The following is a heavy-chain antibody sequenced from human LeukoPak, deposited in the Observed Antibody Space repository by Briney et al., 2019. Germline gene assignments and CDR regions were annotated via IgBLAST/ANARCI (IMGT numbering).Heavy chain of an antibody. CDR2: ISYDGSNK. V-gene: IGHV3-30*18. CDR1: GFTFNNYG. D-gene: IGHD3-3*01. Sequence: PGGSLRLSCAASGFTFNNYGMHWVRQAPGKGLEWVAVISYDGSNKYYADSVKGRFTISRDNSKNTLYLQMNSLRAEDTAVYYCAKDYDFWSATSPGDWGQGTLVTVSS. J-gene: IGHJ4*02. CDR3: AKDYDFWSATSPGD.